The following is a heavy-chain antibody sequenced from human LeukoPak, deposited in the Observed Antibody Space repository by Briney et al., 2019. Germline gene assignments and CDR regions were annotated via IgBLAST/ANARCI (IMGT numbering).Heavy chain of an antibody. CDR3: ARGEYSGSYGGHYYYGMDV. Sequence: SETLSLTCTVSGGSISSYYWSWIRQPAGKGLEWIGRIYTSGSTNYNPSLKSRVTMSVDTSKNQFSLKLSSVTAADTAVYYCARGEYSGSYGGHYYYGMDVWGQGTTVTVSS. D-gene: IGHD1-26*01. J-gene: IGHJ6*02. CDR1: GGSISSYY. V-gene: IGHV4-4*07. CDR2: IYTSGST.